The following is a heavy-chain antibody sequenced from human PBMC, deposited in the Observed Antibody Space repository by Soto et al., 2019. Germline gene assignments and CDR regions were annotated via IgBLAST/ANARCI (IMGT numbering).Heavy chain of an antibody. CDR3: ARDDCSSTSCSDPYFDY. V-gene: IGHV3-48*01. Sequence: GGSLRLSCAASGFTFSSYSMNWVRQAPGKGLEWVSYISSSSSTIYYADSVKGRFTISRDNAKNSLYLQMNSLRAEDTAVYYCARDDCSSTSCSDPYFDYWGQGTLVTVSS. D-gene: IGHD2-2*01. CDR2: ISSSSSTI. CDR1: GFTFSSYS. J-gene: IGHJ4*02.